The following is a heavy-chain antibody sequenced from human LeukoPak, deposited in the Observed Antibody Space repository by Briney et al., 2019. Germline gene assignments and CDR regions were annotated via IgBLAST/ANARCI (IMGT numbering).Heavy chain of an antibody. CDR3: AKSRYSSGPDTTVGDY. CDR2: ISSSSSYI. D-gene: IGHD6-19*01. Sequence: GGSLRLSCAASGFTFSSYSMNWVRQAPGKGLEWVSSISSSSSYIYYADSVKGRFTISRDNAKNSLYLQMNSLRAEDTAVYYCAKSRYSSGPDTTVGDYWGQGTLVTVSS. J-gene: IGHJ4*02. CDR1: GFTFSSYS. V-gene: IGHV3-21*01.